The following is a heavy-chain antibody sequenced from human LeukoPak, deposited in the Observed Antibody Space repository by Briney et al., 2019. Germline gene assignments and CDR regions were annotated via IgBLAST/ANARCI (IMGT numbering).Heavy chain of an antibody. CDR1: GGSISSSNYY. D-gene: IGHD1-1*01. CDR3: ARHTRHRRAFDI. J-gene: IGHJ3*02. V-gene: IGHV4-39*01. Sequence: SETLSLTCTVSGGSISSSNYYWGWLRQPPGKGWEWIGSIYYSGSTYYNPSLKSRVTISVDTSKNQFSLKLSSVTAADTAVYYCARHTRHRRAFDIWGQGTMVTVSS. CDR2: IYYSGST.